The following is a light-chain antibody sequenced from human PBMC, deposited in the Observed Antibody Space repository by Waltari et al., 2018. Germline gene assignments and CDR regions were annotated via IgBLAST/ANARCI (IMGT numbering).Light chain of an antibody. Sequence: EIVLKQSPGTLSLFPGDRATLSCRASQSVSSNFLAWYQQKPGQAPRLLIYGASSRATGIPDKFSGSGSGTDFTLTINRLEPEDFAVYYCQQYGRSPLTFGGGTKVEIK. V-gene: IGKV3-20*01. CDR2: GAS. CDR1: QSVSSNF. J-gene: IGKJ4*01. CDR3: QQYGRSPLT.